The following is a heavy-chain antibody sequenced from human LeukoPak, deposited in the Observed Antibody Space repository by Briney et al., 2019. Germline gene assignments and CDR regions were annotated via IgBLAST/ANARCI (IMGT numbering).Heavy chain of an antibody. V-gene: IGHV3-23*01. CDR1: GFTFSSYA. CDR3: AKDMTGRGAFDI. Sequence: GGSLRLACAASGFTFSSYAMSWVRQAPGKGLDWVSAISGSGGSTYYADSVKGRFTISRDNSKNTLYLQMNSLRAEDTAVYYCAKDMTGRGAFDIWGQGTMVTVSS. J-gene: IGHJ3*02. CDR2: ISGSGGST. D-gene: IGHD3-10*01.